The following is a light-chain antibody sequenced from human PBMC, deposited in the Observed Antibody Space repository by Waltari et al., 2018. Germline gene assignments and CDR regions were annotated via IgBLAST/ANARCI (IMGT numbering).Light chain of an antibody. Sequence: IVLTQSPATLSLSAGERATLPCRASKNIYTYLAWYQQKPGQAPRLLIHDASIRATGTPARFSGSGSGTDFTLTISSLEPEDFAVYYCQQRVNWPSLTFGGGTRVEIK. J-gene: IGKJ4*01. V-gene: IGKV3-11*01. CDR2: DAS. CDR3: QQRVNWPSLT. CDR1: KNIYTY.